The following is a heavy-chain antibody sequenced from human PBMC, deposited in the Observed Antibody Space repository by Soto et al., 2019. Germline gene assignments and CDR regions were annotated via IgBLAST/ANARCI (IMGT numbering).Heavy chain of an antibody. D-gene: IGHD6-19*01. V-gene: IGHV3-33*01. CDR3: ARVDREQGYSSGIYYFDY. Sequence: QVQLVESGGGVVQPGRSLRLSCAASGFTFSSYGTHWVRQAPGKGLEWVAVIWYDGSNKYYADSVKGRFTISRDNSKNTLYLQMNSLRAEDTAVYYCARVDREQGYSSGIYYFDYWGQGTLVTVSS. J-gene: IGHJ4*02. CDR2: IWYDGSNK. CDR1: GFTFSSYG.